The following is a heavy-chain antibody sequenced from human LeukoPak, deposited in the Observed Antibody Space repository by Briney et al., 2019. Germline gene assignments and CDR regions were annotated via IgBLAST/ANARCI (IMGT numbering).Heavy chain of an antibody. CDR1: GGSISTYY. J-gene: IGHJ4*02. CDR2: IYYSGST. CDR3: ARDYNWSYFDY. Sequence: PSETLSLTCTVSGGSISTYYWSWIRQPPGKGLEWIGYIYYSGSTNYNPSLKSRVTMSVDTSKNQFSLKLSSVTAADTAVYYCARDYNWSYFDYWGQGTLVTVSS. V-gene: IGHV4-59*01. D-gene: IGHD1-20*01.